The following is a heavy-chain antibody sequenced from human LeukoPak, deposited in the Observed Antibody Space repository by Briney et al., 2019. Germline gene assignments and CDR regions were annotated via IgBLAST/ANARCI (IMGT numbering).Heavy chain of an antibody. CDR1: GFPFRSFS. CDR2: ISSSSAYI. CDR3: ARAEGSGSSFDY. J-gene: IGHJ4*02. D-gene: IGHD3-10*01. V-gene: IGHV3-21*01. Sequence: GGSLRLSCVASGFPFRSFSMNWVRQAPGKGLEWVSSISSSSAYIYYADSVKGRFTISRDNAKNSLYLQMNSLRVEDTAVYYCARAEGSGSSFDYWGQGTLVTVSS.